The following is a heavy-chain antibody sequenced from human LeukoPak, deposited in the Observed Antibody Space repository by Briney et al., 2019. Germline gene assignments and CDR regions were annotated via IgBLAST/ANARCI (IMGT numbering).Heavy chain of an antibody. Sequence: KPSETLSLTCAVYGGSFSGYYWSWIRQPPGKGLEWIGEINHSGSTNYNPSLKSRVTISVDTSKNQFSLKLSSVTAADTALYYCARAGIAAAGNRWFDPWGQGTLVTVSS. CDR3: ARAGIAAAGNRWFDP. D-gene: IGHD6-13*01. CDR1: GGSFSGYY. V-gene: IGHV4-34*01. CDR2: INHSGST. J-gene: IGHJ5*02.